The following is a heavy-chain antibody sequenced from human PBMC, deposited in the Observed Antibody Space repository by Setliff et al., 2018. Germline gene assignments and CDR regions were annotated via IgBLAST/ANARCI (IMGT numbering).Heavy chain of an antibody. CDR3: ARGGTFRYFDY. D-gene: IGHD2-15*01. CDR2: IYTSGTT. CDR1: GDSLTSGPYY. J-gene: IGHJ4*02. Sequence: SETLSLTCTVSGDSLTSGPYYWTWVRQPAGKGLEWIVHIYTSGTTNYSPSLQSRVTMSVDTSKNHFSLKLRSVTAADTAVYYWARGGTFRYFDYWGQGTPVTVSS. V-gene: IGHV4-61*10.